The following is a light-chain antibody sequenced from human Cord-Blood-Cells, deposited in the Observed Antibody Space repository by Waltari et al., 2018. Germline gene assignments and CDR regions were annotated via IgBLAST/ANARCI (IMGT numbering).Light chain of an antibody. CDR1: SSDVGGYNY. CDR2: DVS. Sequence: QSALTQPRPVSGSPGQSVTISCTGTSSDVGGYNYVSWYQQHPGKAPKLMIYDVSKRPSGGPARCSGSKSGNTASLTISGLQAEDEADYYCCSYAGSYTLAVVFGGGTKLTVL. CDR3: CSYAGSYTLAVV. J-gene: IGLJ2*01. V-gene: IGLV2-11*01.